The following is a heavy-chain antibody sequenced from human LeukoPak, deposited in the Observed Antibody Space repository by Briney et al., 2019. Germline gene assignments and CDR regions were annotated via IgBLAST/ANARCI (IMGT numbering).Heavy chain of an antibody. CDR1: GDSISSRLYY. Sequence: SETLSLTCGVSGDSISSRLYYWAWIRQPPGKGLEWIASIYYSGSTYYNPSLKSRVTISIDTAKNQFSLRLNSVAAADTAVYYCARARGVNYFDYWGQGTLVTVSS. CDR3: ARARGVNYFDY. D-gene: IGHD2-8*01. CDR2: IYYSGST. V-gene: IGHV4-39*01. J-gene: IGHJ4*02.